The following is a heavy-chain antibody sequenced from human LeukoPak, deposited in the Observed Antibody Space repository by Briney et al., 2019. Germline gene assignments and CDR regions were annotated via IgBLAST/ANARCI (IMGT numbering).Heavy chain of an antibody. CDR1: GFTFSSYA. V-gene: IGHV3-30-3*01. J-gene: IGHJ4*02. CDR2: ISYDGSNK. D-gene: IGHD2-2*01. CDR3: ARDGRYCSSTSCGALDY. Sequence: PGGSLRLSCAASGFTFSSYAMHWVRQAPVKGLEWVAVISYDGSNKYYADSVKGRFTISRDNSKNTLYLQMNSLRAEDTAVYYCARDGRYCSSTSCGALDYWGQGTLVTVSS.